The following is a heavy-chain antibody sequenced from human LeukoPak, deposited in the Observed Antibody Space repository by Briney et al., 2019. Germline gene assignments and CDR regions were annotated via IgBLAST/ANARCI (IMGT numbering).Heavy chain of an antibody. D-gene: IGHD2-2*01. CDR1: GYTFTGYY. Sequence: ASVKVSCKASGYTFTGYYMHWVRQAPGQGLEWMGWINPNSGGTNYAQKFQGRVTMTRDTSTSTAYMELSRLRSDDTAVYYCARPRYCSSTSCSNAFDIWGQGTMVTVSS. V-gene: IGHV1-2*02. CDR3: ARPRYCSSTSCSNAFDI. CDR2: INPNSGGT. J-gene: IGHJ3*02.